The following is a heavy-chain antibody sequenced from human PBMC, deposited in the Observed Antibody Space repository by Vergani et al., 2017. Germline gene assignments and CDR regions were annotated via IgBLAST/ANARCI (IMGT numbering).Heavy chain of an antibody. Sequence: VQLVQSGAEVRKPGASVTVSCTASGYIFKNYYIHWLRQAPGQAFEWMGILNPTTGHTTSAQKFMGRVDMTRDPSTDTSSRTVQMTLSSLRSEATAVYYCARSIGHCAGATFRAYYFDHWGQGTRVTVSS. V-gene: IGHV1-46*02. D-gene: IGHD2-21*01. CDR1: GYIFKNYY. CDR3: ARSIGHCAGATFRAYYFDH. CDR2: LNPTTGHT. J-gene: IGHJ5*02.